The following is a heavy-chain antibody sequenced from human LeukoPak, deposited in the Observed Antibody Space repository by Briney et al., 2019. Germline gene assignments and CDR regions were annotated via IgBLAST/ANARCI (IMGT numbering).Heavy chain of an antibody. V-gene: IGHV4-39*07. D-gene: IGHD6-19*01. CDR2: IYYSGST. CDR3: ARDRPGSGWDFDY. J-gene: IGHJ4*02. CDR1: GGSISSTSYY. Sequence: SETLSLTCTVSGGSISSTSYYWGWIRQPPGKGLEWIGSIYYSGSTYYNPSLKSRVTISLDTSKNQFSLKLSSVTAADTAVYYCARDRPGSGWDFDYWGQGTLVTVSS.